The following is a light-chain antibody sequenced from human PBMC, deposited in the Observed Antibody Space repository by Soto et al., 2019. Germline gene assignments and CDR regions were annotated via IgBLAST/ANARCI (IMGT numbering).Light chain of an antibody. J-gene: IGKJ1*01. CDR3: QRYGTSPRT. CDR1: QSVNSNY. Sequence: EIVLTQSPGTLSLSPGERATLSCGASQSVNSNYLAWFQQKPGLAPRLLIHDASTRATGIPDRFSGSGSGKDFALTISRLEPEDFAVYYCQRYGTSPRTFGQGTKVDIK. CDR2: DAS. V-gene: IGKV3D-20*01.